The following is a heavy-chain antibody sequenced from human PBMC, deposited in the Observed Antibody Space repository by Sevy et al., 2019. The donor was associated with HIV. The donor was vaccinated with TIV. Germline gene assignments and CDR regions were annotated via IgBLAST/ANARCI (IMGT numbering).Heavy chain of an antibody. D-gene: IGHD3-22*01. Sequence: ASVKVSCKVSGYTITELSMHWVRQAPGKGLEWMGSFDPEDGETIYAQKFQGRVTMTEDTSADTAYMELSSLRSEDTAVYFCATTKDYYDSSGCPFDYWGQGTLVTVSS. CDR3: ATTKDYYDSSGCPFDY. CDR2: FDPEDGET. V-gene: IGHV1-24*01. J-gene: IGHJ4*02. CDR1: GYTITELS.